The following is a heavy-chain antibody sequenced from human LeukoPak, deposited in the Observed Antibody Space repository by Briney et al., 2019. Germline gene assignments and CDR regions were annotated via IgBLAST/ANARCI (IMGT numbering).Heavy chain of an antibody. Sequence: GGSLRLSCAASGFTFSSYWISWVRQAPGKGLEWVANIKQDGSEKYYVDSVKGRFTISRDNAKNSLYLQMNSLRAEDTAVYYCARETGDYYYYGMDVWGQGTTVTVSS. V-gene: IGHV3-7*01. J-gene: IGHJ6*02. CDR1: GFTFSSYW. CDR2: IKQDGSEK. CDR3: ARETGDYYYYGMDV.